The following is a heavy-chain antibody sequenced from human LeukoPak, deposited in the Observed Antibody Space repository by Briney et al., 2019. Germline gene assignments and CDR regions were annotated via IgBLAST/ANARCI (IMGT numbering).Heavy chain of an antibody. V-gene: IGHV4-59*01. Sequence: SETLSLTCSVSGGSISSYYCSWIRQPPGRGLEWIGYIYYSGSTNSNPSLKSRVTISVDTSKNQCSLKLSSVTVADTAVYYCARDAGLYSYALDYWGQGTLVTVSS. CDR1: GGSISSYY. J-gene: IGHJ4*02. D-gene: IGHD5-18*01. CDR2: IYYSGST. CDR3: ARDAGLYSYALDY.